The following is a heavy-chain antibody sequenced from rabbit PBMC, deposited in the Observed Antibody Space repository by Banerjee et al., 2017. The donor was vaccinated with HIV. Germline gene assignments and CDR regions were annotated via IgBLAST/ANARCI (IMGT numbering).Heavy chain of an antibody. CDR1: GFSFSSSYY. CDR3: ARGAGYVGDGYATIETRLDL. CDR2: IYAGSSGST. V-gene: IGHV1S40*01. Sequence: QSLEESGGDLVKPGASLTLTCTASGFSFSSSYYMCWVRQAPGKGLEWIACIYAGSSGSTYYASWAKGRFTISKTSSTTVTLEMTSLTAADTATYFCARGAGYVGDGYATIETRLDLWGPGTLVTVS. D-gene: IGHD6-1*01. J-gene: IGHJ6*01.